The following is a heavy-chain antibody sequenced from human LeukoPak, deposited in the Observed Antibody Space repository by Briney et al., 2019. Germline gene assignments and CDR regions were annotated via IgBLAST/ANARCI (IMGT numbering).Heavy chain of an antibody. CDR1: GYTFTSYY. D-gene: IGHD3-9*01. CDR3: AREVPEKHFDWTSNWFDP. V-gene: IGHV1-46*01. Sequence: ASVKVSCKASGYTFTSYYMHWVRQAPGQGLEWMGIINPSGGSTSYAQKFQGRVTMTRDTSTSTVYMELSSLRSEDTAVYYCAREVPEKHFDWTSNWFDPWGQGTLVTVSS. J-gene: IGHJ5*02. CDR2: INPSGGST.